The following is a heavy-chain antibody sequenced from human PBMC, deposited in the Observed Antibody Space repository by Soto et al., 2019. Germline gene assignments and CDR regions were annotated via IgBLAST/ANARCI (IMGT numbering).Heavy chain of an antibody. CDR3: ARVTPLLIAVAGHFVY. Sequence: PGGSLRLSCTASGFTFSSYAMHWVRQAPGKGLEWVAVISYDGSNKYYADSVKGRFTISRDNSKNTLYLQMNSLRAEDTAVYYCARVTPLLIAVAGHFVYWGQGTLVTVSS. D-gene: IGHD6-19*01. J-gene: IGHJ4*02. V-gene: IGHV3-30-3*01. CDR1: GFTFSSYA. CDR2: ISYDGSNK.